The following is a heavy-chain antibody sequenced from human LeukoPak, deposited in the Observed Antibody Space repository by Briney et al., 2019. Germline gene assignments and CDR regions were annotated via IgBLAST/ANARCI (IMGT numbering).Heavy chain of an antibody. CDR3: ARDLRGSGNEGFDY. CDR2: ISSSSSYI. J-gene: IGHJ4*02. D-gene: IGHD3-10*01. CDR1: GFTFSSYS. Sequence: GGSLGLSCAASGFTFSSYSMNWVRQAPGKGLEWVSSISSSSSYIYYADSVKGRFTISRDNAKNSLYLQMNSLRAEDTAVYYCARDLRGSGNEGFDYWGQGTLVTVSS. V-gene: IGHV3-21*01.